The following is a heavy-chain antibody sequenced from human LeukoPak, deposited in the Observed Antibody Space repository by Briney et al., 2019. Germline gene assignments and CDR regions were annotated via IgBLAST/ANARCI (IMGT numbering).Heavy chain of an antibody. CDR1: GYTFTSYD. J-gene: IGHJ4*02. CDR2: MNPNSGNT. CDR3: ATRSESYGSGSNYFDY. Sequence: GASVKVSCKASGYTFTSYDINWVRQATGQGLEWMGWMNPNSGNTGYAQKFQGRVTMIRNTSISTAYMELSSLRSEDTAVYYCATRSESYGSGSNYFDYWGQGTLVTVSS. D-gene: IGHD3-10*01. V-gene: IGHV1-8*01.